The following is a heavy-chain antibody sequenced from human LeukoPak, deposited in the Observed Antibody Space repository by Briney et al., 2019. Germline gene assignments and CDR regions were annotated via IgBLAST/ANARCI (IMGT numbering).Heavy chain of an antibody. V-gene: IGHV4-39*01. CDR3: ARHPGGRWLPYRGVYFDY. Sequence: SETLSLTCTVSGGSISSSSYYWGWIRQPPGKGLEWIGSIYYSGSTYYNPSLKSRVTISVDTSKNQFSLKLSSVTAADTAVYYCARHPGGRWLPYRGVYFDYWGQGTLVTVSS. J-gene: IGHJ4*02. CDR2: IYYSGST. D-gene: IGHD5-24*01. CDR1: GGSISSSSYY.